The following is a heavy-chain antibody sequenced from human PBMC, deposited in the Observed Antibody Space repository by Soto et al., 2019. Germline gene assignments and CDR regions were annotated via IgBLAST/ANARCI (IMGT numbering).Heavy chain of an antibody. CDR3: ARGQFESSGYYSY. CDR2: IYPGDSDT. CDR1: GYSFTSYW. Sequence: PGESLKISCKGSGYSFTSYWIGWVRQMPGKGLEWMGIIYPGDSDTRYSPSFQGQGTISVDKSISTAFLQWTSLKASDTAMYYCARGQFESSGYYSYWGQGTQVTVSS. V-gene: IGHV5-51*01. D-gene: IGHD3-22*01. J-gene: IGHJ4*02.